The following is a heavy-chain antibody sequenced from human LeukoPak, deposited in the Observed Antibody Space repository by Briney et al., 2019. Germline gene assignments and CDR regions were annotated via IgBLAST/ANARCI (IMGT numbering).Heavy chain of an antibody. V-gene: IGHV4-59*01. CDR1: GGSISSYY. J-gene: IGHJ6*03. D-gene: IGHD3-3*01. CDR3: ASFWSGYAQGPRYYYMDV. Sequence: PSETLSLTCTVSGGSISSYYWSWIRQPPGKGLEWIGYIYYSGSTNYNPSLKCRVTISVDTSKNQFSLKLSSVTAADTAVYYCASFWSGYAQGPRYYYMDVWGKGTTVTVSS. CDR2: IYYSGST.